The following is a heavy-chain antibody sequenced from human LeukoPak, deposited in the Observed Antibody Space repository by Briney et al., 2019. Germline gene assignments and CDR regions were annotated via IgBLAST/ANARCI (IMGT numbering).Heavy chain of an antibody. D-gene: IGHD6-19*01. Sequence: SETLSLTCTVSGVSISSYYWSWIRQPPGKGLEWIGYIYYSGSTNYNPSLKSRVTISVDTSKNQFSLKLSSVTAADTAVYYCARDEASGWYWWGQGTLVTVSS. CDR1: GVSISSYY. V-gene: IGHV4-59*12. CDR2: IYYSGST. J-gene: IGHJ4*02. CDR3: ARDEASGWYW.